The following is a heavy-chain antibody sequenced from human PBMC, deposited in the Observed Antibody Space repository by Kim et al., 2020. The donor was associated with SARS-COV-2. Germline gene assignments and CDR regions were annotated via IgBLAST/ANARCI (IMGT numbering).Heavy chain of an antibody. CDR2: INHSGST. V-gene: IGHV4-34*01. J-gene: IGHJ5*02. CDR1: GGSFSGYY. D-gene: IGHD2-2*02. CDR3: ARGRMIVVVPAAIGGGWFDP. Sequence: SETLSLTCAVYGGSFSGYYWSWIRQPPGKGLEWIGEINHSGSTNYNPSLKSRVTISVDTSKNQFSLKLSSVTAADTAVYYCARGRMIVVVPAAIGGGWFDPWGQGTLVTVSS.